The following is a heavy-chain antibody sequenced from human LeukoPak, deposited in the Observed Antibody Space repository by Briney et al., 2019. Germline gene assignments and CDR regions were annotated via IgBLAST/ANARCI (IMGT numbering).Heavy chain of an antibody. J-gene: IGHJ5*02. V-gene: IGHV4-59*12. Sequence: PSETLSLTCTVSGGSISSYYWSWIRQPPGKGLEWIGYIYYSGSTNYNPSLKSRVTISVDTSKNQFSLKLSSVTAADTAVYYCARITMIAANWFDPWGQGTLVTVSS. D-gene: IGHD3-22*01. CDR2: IYYSGST. CDR1: GGSISSYY. CDR3: ARITMIAANWFDP.